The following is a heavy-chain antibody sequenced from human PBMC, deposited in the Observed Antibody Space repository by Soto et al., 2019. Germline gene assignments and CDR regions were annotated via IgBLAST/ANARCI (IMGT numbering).Heavy chain of an antibody. D-gene: IGHD3-22*01. V-gene: IGHV3-33*01. J-gene: IGHJ4*02. CDR1: GFTFSSYG. CDR2: IWYDGSNK. CDR3: ARDYYDSSGYYEAVDY. Sequence: QVQLVESGGGVVQPGRSLRLSCAASGFTFSSYGMHWVRQAPGKGLEWVAVIWYDGSNKYYADSVKGRFTISRDNSKNTLYRQINSLRAEDTAVYYCARDYYDSSGYYEAVDYWGQGTLVTVSS.